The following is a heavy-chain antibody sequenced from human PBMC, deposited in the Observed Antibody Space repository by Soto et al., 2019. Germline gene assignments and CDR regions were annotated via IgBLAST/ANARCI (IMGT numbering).Heavy chain of an antibody. CDR2: TYPSDSDT. CDR3: ARLPRDCNKTSCYYADH. V-gene: IGHV5-51*01. CDR1: GYDFNINW. J-gene: IGHJ4*01. Sequence: GESLKISCRGSGYDFNINWFGWVRQLPGKGLEWVGITYPSDSDTRYNPSLQGHVTLSADVTVSTAFLQWRSLKTSDTGMYFCARLPRDCNKTSCYYADHWGHGTQVTVSS. D-gene: IGHD2-2*01.